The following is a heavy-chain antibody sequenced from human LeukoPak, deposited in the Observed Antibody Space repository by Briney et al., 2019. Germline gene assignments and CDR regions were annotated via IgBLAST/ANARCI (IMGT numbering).Heavy chain of an antibody. CDR2: ISGSGGST. CDR1: GFRFNTYW. CDR3: ATPAAYYYDSSGPGQTDY. V-gene: IGHV3-23*01. J-gene: IGHJ4*02. Sequence: GGSLRLSCAAPGFRFNTYWMSWVRQAPGKGLEWVSAISGSGGSTYYADSVKGRFTISRDNSKNTLYLQMNSLRAEDTAVYYCATPAAYYYDSSGPGQTDYWGQGTLVTVSS. D-gene: IGHD3-22*01.